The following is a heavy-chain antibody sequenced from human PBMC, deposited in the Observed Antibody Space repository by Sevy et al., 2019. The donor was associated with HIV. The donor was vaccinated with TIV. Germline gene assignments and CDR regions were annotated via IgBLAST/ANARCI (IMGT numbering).Heavy chain of an antibody. CDR3: TRRGYSGRFDF. CDR1: GGSLSRSPYY. J-gene: IGHJ4*02. V-gene: IGHV4-39*01. D-gene: IGHD5-12*01. CDR2: LYHDGSS. Sequence: SETLSLTCSVSGGSLSRSPYYWGWIRQPPGKGLEGIGSLYHDGSSSYIPSLKSRVTMSADTSNNQFSLRLTSVTAADTAVYYCTRRGYSGRFDFWGQGILVTVSS.